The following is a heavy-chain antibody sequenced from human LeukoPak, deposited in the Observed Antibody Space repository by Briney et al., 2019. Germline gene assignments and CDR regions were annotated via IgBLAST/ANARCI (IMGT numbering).Heavy chain of an antibody. V-gene: IGHV3-53*01. D-gene: IGHD1-26*01. CDR3: ARIEWERLGRAFDI. CDR2: IYNTGAT. CDR1: GFTVSDNY. J-gene: IGHJ3*02. Sequence: GGSLRLSCAASGFTVSDNYMTWVRQAPGKGLEWVSSIYNTGATHYAESVKGRFTVSRDNSKNTLFLQMNSLRAEDMAVYYCARIEWERLGRAFDIWGQGTMVTVSS.